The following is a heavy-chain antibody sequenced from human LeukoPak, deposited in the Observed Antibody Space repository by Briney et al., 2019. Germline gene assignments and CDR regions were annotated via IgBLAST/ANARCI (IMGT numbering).Heavy chain of an antibody. CDR2: IYYSGST. J-gene: IGHJ4*02. CDR1: GGSISSSSYY. CDR3: ARHSRIFGVIDY. V-gene: IGHV4-39*01. Sequence: SETLSLTRTVSGGSISSSSYYWGWIRQPPGKGLEWIGSIYYSGSTYYNPSLKSRVTISVDTSKNQFSLKLSSVTAADTAVYYCARHSRIFGVIDYWGQGTLVTVSS. D-gene: IGHD3-3*02.